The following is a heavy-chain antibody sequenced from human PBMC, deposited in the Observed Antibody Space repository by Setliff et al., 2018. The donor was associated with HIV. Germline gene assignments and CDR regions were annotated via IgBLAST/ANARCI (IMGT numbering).Heavy chain of an antibody. V-gene: IGHV3-66*02. CDR1: GFTVSSYY. J-gene: IGHJ4*02. CDR3: ARVRLYNSALDY. Sequence: PGGPLRLSCAASGFTVSSYYMAWVRQAPGKGLEWVSTIYSDGSTYHADSVKGRFTLSRDTSKNTLSLQMNTLRPEDTAVYFCARVRLYNSALDYWGQGTLVTVSS. D-gene: IGHD3-22*01. CDR2: IYSDGST.